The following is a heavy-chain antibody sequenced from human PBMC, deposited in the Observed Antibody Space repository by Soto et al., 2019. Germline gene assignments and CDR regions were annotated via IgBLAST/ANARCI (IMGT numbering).Heavy chain of an antibody. J-gene: IGHJ5*02. CDR3: AADRRYSYGFPPGFDP. Sequence: SVKVSCKASGFTFTSSAVQWVRQARGQRLEWIGWIVVGSGNTNYAQKFRERVTITRDMSTSTAYMELSSLRSEDTAVYYCAADRRYSYGFPPGFDPWGQGTLVTVSS. CDR2: IVVGSGNT. V-gene: IGHV1-58*01. CDR1: GFTFTSSA. D-gene: IGHD5-18*01.